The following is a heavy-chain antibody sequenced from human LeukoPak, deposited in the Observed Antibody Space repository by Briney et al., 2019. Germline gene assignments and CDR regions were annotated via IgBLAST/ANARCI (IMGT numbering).Heavy chain of an antibody. V-gene: IGHV3-7*04. J-gene: IGHJ4*02. CDR2: IKQDGSEI. CDR3: ARGVSWTFDN. D-gene: IGHD6-13*01. Sequence: GWSLRLSCPASGFTFSTYCMSWVRQAPGKGLEWVANIKQDGSEIYYVDSVKRRFAVSRDTDKNSLSLQMNILRVEDTAVYYCARGVSWTFDNWGRGALVTVSS. CDR1: GFTFSTYC.